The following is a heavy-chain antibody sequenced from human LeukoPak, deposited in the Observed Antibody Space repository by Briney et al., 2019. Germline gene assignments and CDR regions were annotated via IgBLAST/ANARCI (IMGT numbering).Heavy chain of an antibody. D-gene: IGHD4-17*01. Sequence: GGSLRLSCAASGFTFSSYAMSWVRQAPGKGLEWVSAIIGSGGSTYYADSVKGRFTISRDNSKNTLYLQMNSLRAEATPVYSCAKDVLSGDYSYFDYWGEGTLVTVSS. V-gene: IGHV3-23*01. CDR1: GFTFSSYA. J-gene: IGHJ4*02. CDR3: AKDVLSGDYSYFDY. CDR2: IIGSGGST.